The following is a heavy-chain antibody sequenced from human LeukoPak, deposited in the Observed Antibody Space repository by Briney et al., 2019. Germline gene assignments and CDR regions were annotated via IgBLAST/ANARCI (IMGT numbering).Heavy chain of an antibody. CDR3: AREGSGNTAMAAPDH. J-gene: IGHJ4*02. Sequence: PSETLSLTCAVYGGSFSGYYWSWIRQPPGKGLEWIGEINHSGSTNYNPSLKSRVTISVDTSKDQFSLKLSSVTAADTAVYYCAREGSGNTAMAAPDHWGQGTLVTVSS. CDR2: INHSGST. D-gene: IGHD5-18*01. CDR1: GGSFSGYY. V-gene: IGHV4-34*01.